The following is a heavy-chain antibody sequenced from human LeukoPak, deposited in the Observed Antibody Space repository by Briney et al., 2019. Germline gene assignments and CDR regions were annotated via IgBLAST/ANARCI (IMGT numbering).Heavy chain of an antibody. D-gene: IGHD5-18*01. CDR3: ARDHLGTRGYSYGPFHGMDV. Sequence: PGGSLRLSCAASGFTFSNYWMHWVRQAPGKGLVWVSRINIDGSSTNNADSVKGRFTISRDNAKNTLYLQMNSLRAEDTAVYYCARDHLGTRGYSYGPFHGMDVWGQGTTVTVSS. CDR1: GFTFSNYW. V-gene: IGHV3-74*01. J-gene: IGHJ6*02. CDR2: INIDGSST.